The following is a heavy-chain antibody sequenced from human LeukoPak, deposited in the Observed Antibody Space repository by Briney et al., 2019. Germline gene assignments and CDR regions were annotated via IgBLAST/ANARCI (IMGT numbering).Heavy chain of an antibody. CDR1: GGSIRSYY. D-gene: IGHD2-15*01. J-gene: IGHJ6*02. Sequence: SETLSLTCTVSGGSIRSYYWSWIRQPPGKGLEWIGYIYYSGSTNYNPSLKSRVTISVDTSKNQFSLKLSSVTAADTAVYYCARHLRVVGYYYGMDVWGQGTTVTVSS. CDR2: IYYSGST. V-gene: IGHV4-59*08. CDR3: ARHLRVVGYYYGMDV.